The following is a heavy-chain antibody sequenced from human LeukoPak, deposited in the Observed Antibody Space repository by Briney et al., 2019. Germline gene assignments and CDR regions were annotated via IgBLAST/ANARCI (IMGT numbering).Heavy chain of an antibody. Sequence: PSETLSLTCTVSGGSISSYYWSWIRQPPGKGLGWIGYIYYSGTTNYNPSLKSRVTISVDTSKNQFSLKLSSVTAADTAVYYCAGGQGYCSSTSCYNFDYWGQGTLVTVSS. CDR3: AGGQGYCSSTSCYNFDY. V-gene: IGHV4-59*12. J-gene: IGHJ4*02. D-gene: IGHD2-2*01. CDR1: GGSISSYY. CDR2: IYYSGTT.